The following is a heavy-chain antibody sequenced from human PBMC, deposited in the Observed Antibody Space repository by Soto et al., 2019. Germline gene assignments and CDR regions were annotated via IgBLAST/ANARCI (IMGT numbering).Heavy chain of an antibody. Sequence: NPSESLSLTCAVSGGSISSSNWLSGGRQPPGKGLEWIGEIYHSGSTNYNPSLKSRVTISVDKSKNQFSLKLSSVTAADTAVYYCARERSGWSHYCYYGMDVWGQGTTVTVSS. V-gene: IGHV4-4*02. CDR2: IYHSGST. CDR3: ARERSGWSHYCYYGMDV. J-gene: IGHJ6*02. CDR1: GGSISSSNW. D-gene: IGHD6-19*01.